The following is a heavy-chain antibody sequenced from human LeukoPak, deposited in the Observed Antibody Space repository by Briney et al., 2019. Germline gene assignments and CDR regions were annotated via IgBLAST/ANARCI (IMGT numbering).Heavy chain of an antibody. D-gene: IGHD3-16*02. CDR1: GFTFSSYG. J-gene: IGHJ3*02. V-gene: IGHV3-30*02. Sequence: GGSLRLSCAASGFTFSSYGMHWVRQAPGKGLEWVAFIRYDGSNKYYADSVKGRFTISRDNSKNTLYLQMNSLRAEDTAVYYCAKDGRLGELSRPGAFDIWGQGTMVTVSS. CDR2: IRYDGSNK. CDR3: AKDGRLGELSRPGAFDI.